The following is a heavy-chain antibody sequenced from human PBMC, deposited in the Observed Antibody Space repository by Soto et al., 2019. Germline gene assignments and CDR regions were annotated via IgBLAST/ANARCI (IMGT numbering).Heavy chain of an antibody. CDR2: ISASGRDT. V-gene: IGHV3-23*01. Sequence: GGSLRLSCAASGFTFANYAMSWFRQSPGKGLEWVAGISASGRDTYYADSVKDRFTISRDSSKNTLYLQMTSLRAEDTAKYFCAKGKTTGWYYFDYWGQGTLVTVSS. CDR3: AKGKTTGWYYFDY. J-gene: IGHJ4*02. CDR1: GFTFANYA. D-gene: IGHD6-19*01.